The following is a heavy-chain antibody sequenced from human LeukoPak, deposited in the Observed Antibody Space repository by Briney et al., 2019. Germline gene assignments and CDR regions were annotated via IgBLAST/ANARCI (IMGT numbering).Heavy chain of an antibody. V-gene: IGHV4-39*01. Sequence: SETLSLTCTVSGGPFSSSSYYWGWIPQPPGKGRDWIGSIYYGGSTYYNPSLKRRVTLSVDTPKNQFSLKLSSVTAADTAVYYCELGGYNSGYFDLWGRGTLVTVSS. CDR2: IYYGGST. J-gene: IGHJ2*01. D-gene: IGHD5-24*01. CDR3: ELGGYNSGYFDL. CDR1: GGPFSSSSYY.